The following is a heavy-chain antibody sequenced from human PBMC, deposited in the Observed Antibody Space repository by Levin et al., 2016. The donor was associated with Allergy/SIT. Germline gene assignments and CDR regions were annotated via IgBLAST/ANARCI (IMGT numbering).Heavy chain of an antibody. CDR3: ARDSPYGDYSFDY. CDR2: INAGNGNT. V-gene: IGHV1-3*01. J-gene: IGHJ4*02. D-gene: IGHD4-17*01. Sequence: WVRQAPGQRLEWMGWINAGNGNTKYSQKFQGRVTITRDTSASTAYMELSSLRSEDTAVYYCARDSPYGDYSFDYWGQGTLVTVSS.